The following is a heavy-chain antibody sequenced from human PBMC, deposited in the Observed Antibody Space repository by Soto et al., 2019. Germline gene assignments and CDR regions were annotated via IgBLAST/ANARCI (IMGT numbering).Heavy chain of an antibody. J-gene: IGHJ3*02. Sequence: PSETLSLTCAVYGGSFSGYYWSWIRQPPGKGLEWIGEINHSGSTNYNPSLKSRVTISVDTSKNQFSLKLSSVTAADTAVYYCARVGQQLVSAFDIWGQGTMVT. CDR2: INHSGST. CDR1: GGSFSGYY. D-gene: IGHD6-13*01. V-gene: IGHV4-34*01. CDR3: ARVGQQLVSAFDI.